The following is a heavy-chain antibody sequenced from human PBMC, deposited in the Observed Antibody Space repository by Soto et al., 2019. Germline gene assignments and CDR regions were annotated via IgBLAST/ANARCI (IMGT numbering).Heavy chain of an antibody. CDR1: GFTFSSYW. CDR2: IKQDGSEK. Sequence: EVQLVESGGGLVQPGGSLRLSCAASGFTFSSYWMSWVRQAPGKGLEWVANIKQDGSEKYYVDSVKGRFTISRDNAKNSLYLQMNSLRAEDTAVYYCARDRGGSYYVVYYGMDVWGQGTTVTVSS. V-gene: IGHV3-7*03. CDR3: ARDRGGSYYVVYYGMDV. D-gene: IGHD1-26*01. J-gene: IGHJ6*02.